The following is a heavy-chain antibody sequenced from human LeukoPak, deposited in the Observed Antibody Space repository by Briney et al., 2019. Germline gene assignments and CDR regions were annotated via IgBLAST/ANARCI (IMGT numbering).Heavy chain of an antibody. D-gene: IGHD6-6*01. V-gene: IGHV3-23*01. Sequence: GGSLRLSCAVSGFTFRGYGMSRVRQAPGKGLEWVSANSDSGSDTYYADSVKGRFTISKDNSKNTLYLRMNSLRADDTAVYYCAKRVQYSSSSVYFDYWGQGTLVTVSS. CDR1: GFTFRGYG. CDR2: NSDSGSDT. CDR3: AKRVQYSSSSVYFDY. J-gene: IGHJ4*02.